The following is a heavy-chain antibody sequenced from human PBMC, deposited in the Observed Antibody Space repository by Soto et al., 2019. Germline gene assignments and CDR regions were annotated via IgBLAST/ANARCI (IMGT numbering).Heavy chain of an antibody. J-gene: IGHJ3*02. D-gene: IGHD1-26*01. Sequence: SLRLSCAASGFTFSRYEMNWFRQAPGKGLEWVSYISSSGSTIYYADSVKGRFTISRDNAKNSLYLQMNSLRAEDTAVYYCARDGVSGSYEDAFDIWGQGTMVTVSS. CDR3: ARDGVSGSYEDAFDI. CDR1: GFTFSRYE. CDR2: ISSSGSTI. V-gene: IGHV3-48*03.